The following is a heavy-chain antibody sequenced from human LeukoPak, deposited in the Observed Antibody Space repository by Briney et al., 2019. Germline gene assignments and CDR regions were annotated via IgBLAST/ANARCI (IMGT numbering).Heavy chain of an antibody. Sequence: GESLKISCKGSGYSFTSYWIGWVRQMPGKGLEWMGIIYPGDSDTRYSPSFQGQVTISADKSISTAYLQWSSLKASDTAMYYCARSRRWAAGTWHWFDPWGQGTLVTVSS. CDR3: ARSRRWAAGTWHWFDP. CDR1: GYSFTSYW. D-gene: IGHD6-13*01. J-gene: IGHJ5*02. V-gene: IGHV5-51*01. CDR2: IYPGDSDT.